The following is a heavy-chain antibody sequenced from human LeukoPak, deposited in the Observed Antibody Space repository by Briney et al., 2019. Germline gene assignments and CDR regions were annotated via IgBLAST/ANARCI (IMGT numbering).Heavy chain of an antibody. CDR2: INPDTGDK. CDR3: ARTTSMTASGYDY. CDR1: GYTFTNYH. J-gene: IGHJ4*02. V-gene: IGHV1-8*03. Sequence: AASVQVSCKASGYTFTNYHINWVRPAAGQGLEWMTWINPDTGDKGYARKFQDRVTITTDTSISTAYMELSSLSSEDTAVYFCARTTSMTASGYDYWGQGTLVTVSS. D-gene: IGHD2-21*02.